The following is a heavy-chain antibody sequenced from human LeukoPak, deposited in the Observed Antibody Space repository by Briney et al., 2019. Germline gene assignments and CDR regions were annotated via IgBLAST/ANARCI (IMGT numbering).Heavy chain of an antibody. CDR1: GFAFSTYA. Sequence: PGGSLRLSCAASGFAFSTYAMHWVRQAPGKGLEWVTLIWHDGSHKFYIDPVRGRFTISRDNSRNTVYLQMNGLRAEDTAVYYCAREIFGSGSYPDYWGQEPWSPSPQ. V-gene: IGHV3-33*01. CDR3: AREIFGSGSYPDY. CDR2: IWHDGSHK. D-gene: IGHD3-10*01. J-gene: IGHJ4*01.